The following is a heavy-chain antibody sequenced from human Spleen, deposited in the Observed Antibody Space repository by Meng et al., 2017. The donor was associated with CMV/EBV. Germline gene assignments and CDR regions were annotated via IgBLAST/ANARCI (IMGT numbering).Heavy chain of an antibody. CDR1: GGSISSSSYY. V-gene: IGHV4-39*07. CDR2: IYYSGST. J-gene: IGHJ6*02. D-gene: IGHD2-2*02. Sequence: SETLSLTCTVSGGSISSSSYYWGWIRQPPGKGLEWIGNIYYSGSTNYNPSLKSRATISIDTSKNQSSLKVSSVTAPDTAVYYCASFHCSSSNCYTKNYDMDVWGQGTTVTVSS. CDR3: ASFHCSSSNCYTKNYDMDV.